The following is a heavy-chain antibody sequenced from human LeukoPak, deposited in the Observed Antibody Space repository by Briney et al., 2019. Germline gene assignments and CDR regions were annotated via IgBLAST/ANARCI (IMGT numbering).Heavy chain of an antibody. V-gene: IGHV3-7*01. CDR3: ARGPTRANSSDY. CDR2: IKRDGSEK. Sequence: GGSLRLSCAASGFTFSSYWMSWVRQAPGKGLEWVAKIKRDGSEKDYVDSVKGRFTLSRDNAKNSLYLQMNSLRAEDTAVYYCARGPTRANSSDYWGQGTLVTVSS. D-gene: IGHD2/OR15-2a*01. J-gene: IGHJ4*02. CDR1: GFTFSSYW.